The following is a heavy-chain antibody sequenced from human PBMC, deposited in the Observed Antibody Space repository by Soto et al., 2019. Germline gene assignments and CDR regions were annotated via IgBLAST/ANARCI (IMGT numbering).Heavy chain of an antibody. CDR3: ARGAGPPWFDP. J-gene: IGHJ5*02. V-gene: IGHV4-30-4*01. CDR1: GGSISSGDYY. Sequence: SETLSLTCTVSGGSISSGDYYWSWIRQPPGKGLEWIGYIYYSGSTYYNPSLKSRVTISVDTSKNQFSLKVTSVTAADTAVYYCARGAGPPWFDPWGQGTLVTVS. CDR2: IYYSGST.